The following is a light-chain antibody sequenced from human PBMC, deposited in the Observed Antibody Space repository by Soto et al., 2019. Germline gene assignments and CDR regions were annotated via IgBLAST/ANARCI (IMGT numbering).Light chain of an antibody. CDR1: QSISDY. CDR2: AAS. CDR3: QQSYRTPRP. V-gene: IGKV1-39*01. Sequence: DIQMTQSPSSLSASVGDRVTIICRASQSISDYLNWYQQKPGKAPKLLIYAASSLQSGVPSRFSGSGSGTDFTLTISSLQPEDFATYYCQQSYRTPRPFGQGTKLEIK. J-gene: IGKJ2*01.